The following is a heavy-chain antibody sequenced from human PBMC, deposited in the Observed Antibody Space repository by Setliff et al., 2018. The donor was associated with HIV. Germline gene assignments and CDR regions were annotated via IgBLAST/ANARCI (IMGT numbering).Heavy chain of an antibody. CDR2: IYYSGST. CDR3: ARIFGDQGYYYGMDV. J-gene: IGHJ6*02. V-gene: IGHV4-59*01. Sequence: SETLSLTCTVSGGSISSYYWSWIRQPPGKGLEWIGYIYYSGSTNYNPSLKSRVTISVDTSKNQFSLKLSSVISADTAVYYCARIFGDQGYYYGMDVWGQGTTVTVSS. D-gene: IGHD3-3*01. CDR1: GGSISSYY.